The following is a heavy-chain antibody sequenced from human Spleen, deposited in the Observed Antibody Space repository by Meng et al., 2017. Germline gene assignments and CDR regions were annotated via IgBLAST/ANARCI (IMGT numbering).Heavy chain of an antibody. V-gene: IGHV4-34*01. CDR2: INHSGST. CDR3: AREGQYYDILTGYYTSFWFDP. J-gene: IGHJ5*02. Sequence: SETLSLTCAVYGGSFSGYYWSWIRQPPGKGLEWIGEINHSGSTNYNPSLKSRVTISVDTSKNQFSLKLSSVTAADTAVYYCAREGQYYDILTGYYTSFWFDPWGQGTLVTVPQ. CDR1: GGSFSGYY. D-gene: IGHD3-9*01.